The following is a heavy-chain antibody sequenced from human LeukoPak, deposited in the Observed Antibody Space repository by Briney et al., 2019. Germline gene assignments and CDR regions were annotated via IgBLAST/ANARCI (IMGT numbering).Heavy chain of an antibody. J-gene: IGHJ6*02. CDR3: AKDGYSSGWYKPYYYYGMDV. Sequence: GGSLRLSCAASGFTFSSYAISWVRQAPGKGLEWVSAISGSGGSTYYTDSVKGRFTISRDNSKNTLYLQMNSLRAEDTAVYYCAKDGYSSGWYKPYYYYGMDVWGQGTTVTVSS. CDR1: GFTFSSYA. V-gene: IGHV3-23*01. CDR2: ISGSGGST. D-gene: IGHD6-19*01.